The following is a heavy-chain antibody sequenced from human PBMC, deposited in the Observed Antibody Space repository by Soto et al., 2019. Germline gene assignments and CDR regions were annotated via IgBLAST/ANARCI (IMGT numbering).Heavy chain of an antibody. CDR3: ARDREGDGYNFDC. CDR1: GFTFSGYS. CDR2: ISSSSNII. V-gene: IGHV3-48*01. J-gene: IGHJ4*02. Sequence: QLVESGGGLVQPGGSLRLSCAASGFTFSGYSMNWVRQAPGKGLQWVSYISSSSNIIHYADSVKGRFTISRDNAKNSLYLQMNSLRAEATAVYYCARDREGDGYNFDCWGQGTLVTVSS. D-gene: IGHD5-12*01.